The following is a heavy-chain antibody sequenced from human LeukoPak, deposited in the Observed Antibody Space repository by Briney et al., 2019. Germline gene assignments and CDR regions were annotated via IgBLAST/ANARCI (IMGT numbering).Heavy chain of an antibody. CDR3: ARRALPPAYCGGDCFDAFDI. V-gene: IGHV5-10-1*01. D-gene: IGHD2-21*02. CDR2: IDPSDSYT. CDR1: GXRFTSYW. J-gene: IGHJ3*02. Sequence: GESLRISCKGSGXRFTSYWISWVRQMPGKGLEWMGRIDPSDSYTNYSPSFQGHVIISADKSISTAYLQWSSLKASDTAMYYCARRALPPAYCGGDCFDAFDIWGQGTMVTVSS.